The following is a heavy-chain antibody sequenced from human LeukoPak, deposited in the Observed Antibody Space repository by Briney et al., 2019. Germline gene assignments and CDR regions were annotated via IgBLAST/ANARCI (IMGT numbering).Heavy chain of an antibody. D-gene: IGHD3-22*01. CDR2: ISSSGSTI. J-gene: IGHJ4*02. Sequence: PGGSLRLSCAASGFTFSDYYMSWIRKAPGKGLEWVSYISSSGSTIYYADSVKGRFTISRDNAKNSLYLQMNSLRAEDTAVYYCARDRTYYYDSSVGYWGQGTLVTVSS. CDR1: GFTFSDYY. CDR3: ARDRTYYYDSSVGY. V-gene: IGHV3-11*01.